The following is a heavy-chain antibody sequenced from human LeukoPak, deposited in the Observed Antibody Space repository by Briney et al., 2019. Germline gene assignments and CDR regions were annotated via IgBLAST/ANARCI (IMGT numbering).Heavy chain of an antibody. Sequence: GGSLRLSCAASGFTFSNYVMSWVRQAPGKGLEWVSYINHNGEMIFYPDFVKGRFTISRDNAKNSLYLQMNSLRDEDTAVYYCARDNDWAFHYWGQGTLVTVSS. CDR3: ARDNDWAFHY. V-gene: IGHV3-48*02. J-gene: IGHJ4*02. CDR2: INHNGEMI. D-gene: IGHD3-9*01. CDR1: GFTFSNYV.